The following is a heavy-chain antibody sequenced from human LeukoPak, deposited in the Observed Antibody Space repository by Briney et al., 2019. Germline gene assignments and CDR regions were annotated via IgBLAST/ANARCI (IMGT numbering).Heavy chain of an antibody. D-gene: IGHD2-2*01. CDR2: ISYDGSNK. J-gene: IGHJ4*02. V-gene: IGHV3-30-3*01. Sequence: GRSLRLSCAASGFTFSSYAMHWVRQAPGKGLEWVAVISYDGSNKYYADSVKGRFTISRDNSKNTLYLQMNSLRAEDTAVYYCARLYCSSTSCLFGYWGQGTLVTVSS. CDR3: ARLYCSSTSCLFGY. CDR1: GFTFSSYA.